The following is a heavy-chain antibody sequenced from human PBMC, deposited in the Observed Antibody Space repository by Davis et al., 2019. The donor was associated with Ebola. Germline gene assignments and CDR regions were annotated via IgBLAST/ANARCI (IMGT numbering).Heavy chain of an antibody. CDR2: VHYTGST. D-gene: IGHD4-17*01. Sequence: SETLSLTCTVSGGSISSYYWSWIRQPPGKGLEWIGYVHYTGSTNYNPSLKSRVTISVDTSKNQFSLKLSSVTAADTAVYYCARHGGRGDYFVDIWGQGTMVTVSS. CDR3: ARHGGRGDYFVDI. V-gene: IGHV4-59*08. J-gene: IGHJ3*02. CDR1: GGSISSYY.